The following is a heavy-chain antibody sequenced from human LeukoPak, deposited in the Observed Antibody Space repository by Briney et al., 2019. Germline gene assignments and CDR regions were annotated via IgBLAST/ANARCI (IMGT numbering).Heavy chain of an antibody. V-gene: IGHV3-64*01. CDR3: ARGKWVVTNYFDY. D-gene: IGHD4-23*01. J-gene: IGHJ4*02. CDR1: GFTFSNYA. Sequence: PGGSLRLSCAASGFTFSNYAMHWVRQAPGKGLDYVSTISSNGGSTYYANSVKGRFTISRDNSKNTLYLQMGSLRAEDMAVYYCARGKWVVTNYFDYWGQGTLVTVSS. CDR2: ISSNGGST.